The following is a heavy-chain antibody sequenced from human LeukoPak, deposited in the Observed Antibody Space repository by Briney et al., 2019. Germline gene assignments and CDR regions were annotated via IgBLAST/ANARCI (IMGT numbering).Heavy chain of an antibody. Sequence: GESLRLSCAASGFTFSSYAMSWVRQAPGKGLEWVSAISGSGGSTYYADSVKGRFTIYRDNSKHTMYLQMNSLSTEAPAGYYCAKDKCCSRTSCPYYYYYYMDGWGKGTTVTVSS. CDR2: ISGSGGST. V-gene: IGHV3-23*01. CDR3: AKDKCCSRTSCPYYYYYYMDG. D-gene: IGHD2-2*01. CDR1: GFTFSSYA. J-gene: IGHJ6*03.